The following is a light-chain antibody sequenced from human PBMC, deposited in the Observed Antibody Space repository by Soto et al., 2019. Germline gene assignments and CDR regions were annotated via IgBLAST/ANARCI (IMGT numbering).Light chain of an antibody. CDR2: AAS. CDR1: QSISNN. J-gene: IGKJ3*01. CDR3: QQTYSSST. V-gene: IGKV1-39*01. Sequence: IQMTQSPSTLSASVGDRVTITCRASQSISNNLNWYHQKPGKPPKLLIFAASTLQSGVPSRFSGGGSGTDFTLTINSLQPEDFATYYCQQTYSSSTFGPGTKVDIK.